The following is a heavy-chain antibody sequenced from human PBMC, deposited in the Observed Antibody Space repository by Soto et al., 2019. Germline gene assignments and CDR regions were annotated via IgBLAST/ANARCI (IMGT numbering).Heavy chain of an antibody. Sequence: GGSLRLSCAASGFRFDDYGMHWVRQVPGKGLEWVSGIGYFSVSLGFADSVKGRFTFSRDNAKNSLFLQMNSLRVEYTALYYCAKSMGGTANGMDVWGQGATVTVSS. D-gene: IGHD2-15*01. J-gene: IGHJ6*02. CDR1: GFRFDDYG. CDR3: AKSMGGTANGMDV. V-gene: IGHV3-9*01. CDR2: IGYFSVSL.